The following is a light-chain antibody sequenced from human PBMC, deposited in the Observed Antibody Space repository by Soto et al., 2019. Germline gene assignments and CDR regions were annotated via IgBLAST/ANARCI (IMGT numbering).Light chain of an antibody. CDR1: QPGLDSSNNKNY. V-gene: IGKV4-1*01. Sequence: DIVMTQSPDFLAVSLGERATINCKSSQPGLDSSNNKNYLAWYQQKPGQPPKLLIYWATDRESGVPDRFSGSGSETDVTLPIGSLQAEDVSLYFCQQLSASPWTFGEGTKVELK. CDR2: WAT. J-gene: IGKJ1*01. CDR3: QQLSASPWT.